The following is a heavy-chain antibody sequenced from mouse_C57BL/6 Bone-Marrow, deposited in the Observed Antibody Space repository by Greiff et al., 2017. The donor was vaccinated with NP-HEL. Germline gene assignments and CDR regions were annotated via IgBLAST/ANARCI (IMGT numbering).Heavy chain of an antibody. D-gene: IGHD2-4*01. CDR3: ARNDYDGGAYAMDY. V-gene: IGHV2-9-1*01. CDR1: GFSLTSYA. CDR2: IWTGGGT. Sequence: VKLVESGPGLVAPSQSLSITCTVSGFSLTSYAISWVRQPPGQGLEWLGVIWTGGGTNYNSALKSSLSISKDNSKSQVFLKMNSLQTDDTARYYCARNDYDGGAYAMDYWGQGTSVTVAS. J-gene: IGHJ4*01.